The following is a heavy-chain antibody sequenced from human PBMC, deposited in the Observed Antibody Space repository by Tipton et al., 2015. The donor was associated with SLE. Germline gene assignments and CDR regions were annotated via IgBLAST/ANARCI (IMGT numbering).Heavy chain of an antibody. CDR3: AGGTGAYFDH. CDR1: GFTFSDYG. J-gene: IGHJ4*02. V-gene: IGHV3-30*02. D-gene: IGHD3-16*01. CDR2: IRYDGSDK. Sequence: SLRLSCAASGFTFSDYGMHWVRQAPGKGLEWVAFIRYDGSDKDYTDSVKGRFTISRDNSKNTLYLQMNSLRVEDTAVYYCAGGTGAYFDHWGQGTLVTVSS.